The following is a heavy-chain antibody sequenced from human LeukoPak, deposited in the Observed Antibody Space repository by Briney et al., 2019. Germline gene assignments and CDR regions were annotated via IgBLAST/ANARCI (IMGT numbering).Heavy chain of an antibody. CDR2: VYYGRSP. V-gene: IGHV4-39*02. Sequence: SQTLSLTCAVSGGSISSGGYYWAWIRQPPGKGLEWIGSVYYGRSPYFNPSLESRATISVDTSKNHFSLKMSSVTAADTAVYYCARSSGTGTFSYWGQGTLVTVSS. CDR1: GGSISSGGYY. CDR3: ARSSGTGTFSY. D-gene: IGHD6-25*01. J-gene: IGHJ4*02.